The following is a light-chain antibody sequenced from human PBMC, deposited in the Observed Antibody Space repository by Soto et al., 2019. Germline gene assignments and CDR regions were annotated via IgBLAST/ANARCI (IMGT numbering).Light chain of an antibody. CDR3: CLYAVTFYV. CDR2: DVS. Sequence: QCVPSQPRSVSWSPGHSDTISCTETSSDVGTYDFVSWYQQHPGKAPRLMIFDVSERPSGVPDRFSGSKSGNTASLTISGLQAEHEADYYCCLYAVTFYVFGTGTKVTVL. CDR1: SSDVGTYDF. V-gene: IGLV2-11*01. J-gene: IGLJ1*01.